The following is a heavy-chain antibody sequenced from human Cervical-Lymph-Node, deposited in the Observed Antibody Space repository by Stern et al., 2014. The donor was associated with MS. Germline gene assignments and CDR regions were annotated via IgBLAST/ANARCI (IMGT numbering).Heavy chain of an antibody. CDR3: ATSTGGGTLDY. V-gene: IGHV3-30*03. CDR2: ISFDGSKK. D-gene: IGHD3-16*01. CDR1: GFSLSREG. J-gene: IGHJ4*02. Sequence: VQLVESGGGVVQPGKSLRLSCEASGFSLSREGVHWVRQAPGKGLEWVAVISFDGSKKFYEDSVKGRFTISRDNSKNPVYLQRNSLRPEDTAVYYCATSTGGGTLDYWGQGTLVSVSS.